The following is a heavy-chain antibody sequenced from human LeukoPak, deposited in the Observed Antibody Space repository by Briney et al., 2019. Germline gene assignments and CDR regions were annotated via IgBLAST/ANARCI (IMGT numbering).Heavy chain of an antibody. CDR1: GYTFTSYG. D-gene: IGHD6-13*01. V-gene: IGHV1-18*01. J-gene: IGHJ4*02. Sequence: GASVKVSCKASGYTFTSYGISWVRQAPGQGLEWMGWISAYNGNTNYAQKLQGRVTMTTDTSTSTAYMELRSLRSDDTAVYYCARVSKAAAGGVGTYDYWGQGTLVTVSS. CDR3: ARVSKAAAGGVGTYDY. CDR2: ISAYNGNT.